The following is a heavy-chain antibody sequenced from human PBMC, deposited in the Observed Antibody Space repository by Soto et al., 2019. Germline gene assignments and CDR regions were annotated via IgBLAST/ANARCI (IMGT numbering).Heavy chain of an antibody. V-gene: IGHV5-51*01. J-gene: IGHJ6*02. Sequence: PGESLKISCKGSGYSFTSYWIGWVRQIPGKGLEWMGIIYPGDSDTRYSPSFQGQVTISADKSISTAYLQWSSLKASDTAMYYCARRTRGDSSGWPNYYYYGMDVWGQGTTVTVSS. CDR2: IYPGDSDT. D-gene: IGHD6-19*01. CDR3: ARRTRGDSSGWPNYYYYGMDV. CDR1: GYSFTSYW.